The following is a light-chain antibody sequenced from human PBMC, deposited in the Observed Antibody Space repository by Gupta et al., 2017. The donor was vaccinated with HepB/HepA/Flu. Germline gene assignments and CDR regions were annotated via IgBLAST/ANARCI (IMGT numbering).Light chain of an antibody. CDR1: SGHSSYA. Sequence: QLALTQSPSAPASLAASLKLTCTLSSGHSSYAIAWHQQQPEKGPRSLMKLNSDGSHRKGDGIPDRCGGNSAGAAPLTNTCGHQSDDEAYFCHQSYGGGNREVFGGGTKLTVL. CDR3: QSYGGGNREV. V-gene: IGLV4-69*01. CDR2: LNSDGSH. J-gene: IGLJ2*01.